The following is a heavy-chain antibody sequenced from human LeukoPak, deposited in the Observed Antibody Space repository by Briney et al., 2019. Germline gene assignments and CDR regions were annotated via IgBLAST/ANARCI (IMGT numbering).Heavy chain of an antibody. CDR2: INHSGST. Sequence: PGGSLRLSCAASGFTFSSYEMNWVRQAPGKGLEWIGEINHSGSTNYNPSLKSRVTISVDTSRDQFSLKLSSVTAADTAVYYCARGRNNYGGNSEVEYWGQGTLVTVSS. V-gene: IGHV4-34*01. J-gene: IGHJ4*02. CDR3: ARGRNNYGGNSEVEY. CDR1: GFTFSSYE. D-gene: IGHD4-23*01.